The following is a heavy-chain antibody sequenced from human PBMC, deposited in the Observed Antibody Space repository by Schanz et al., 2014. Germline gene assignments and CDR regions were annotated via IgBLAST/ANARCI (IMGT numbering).Heavy chain of an antibody. J-gene: IGHJ3*01. V-gene: IGHV3-53*01. CDR2: MYINSGST. CDR3: ARDGGRDGYNLAFDV. D-gene: IGHD5-12*01. CDR1: GFTVSNSY. Sequence: DVQLVDSGGGLVQPGGSLRLSCAASGFTVSNSYIHWVRQAPGKGLEWISSMYINSGSTQYADSVKGRFIISRDSSKNTLFLQMNSLRAEDTAVYFCARDGGRDGYNLAFDVWGQGTLVTVSS.